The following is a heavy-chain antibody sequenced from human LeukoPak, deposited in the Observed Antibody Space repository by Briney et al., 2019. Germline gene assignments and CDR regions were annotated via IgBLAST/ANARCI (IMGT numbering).Heavy chain of an antibody. V-gene: IGHV3-7*01. Sequence: GGSLRLSCAASTVIFRKYWMGWARQAPGKGLEWVANIAHDGSVKWYMDSVKGRFIISRDNARDSLYLQMNGLRVEDTAIYYCAFFVREPQNWGQGTLVTVSS. CDR1: TVIFRKYW. J-gene: IGHJ1*01. CDR3: AFFVREPQN. CDR2: IAHDGSVK. D-gene: IGHD3-10*02.